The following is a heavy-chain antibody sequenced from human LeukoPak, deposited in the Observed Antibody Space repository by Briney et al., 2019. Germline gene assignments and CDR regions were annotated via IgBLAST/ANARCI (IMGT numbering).Heavy chain of an antibody. V-gene: IGHV3-74*01. Sequence: PGGSLRLSCAASGFTFSSYWMHWVRQAPGKGLVWVSRINSDGSSTSYADSVKGRFTISRDNAKNTLYLQMNSLRAEDTAVYYCARGDYYGSGSSLWGFDPWGQGTLATVSP. CDR2: INSDGSST. CDR1: GFTFSSYW. CDR3: ARGDYYGSGSSLWGFDP. D-gene: IGHD3-10*01. J-gene: IGHJ5*02.